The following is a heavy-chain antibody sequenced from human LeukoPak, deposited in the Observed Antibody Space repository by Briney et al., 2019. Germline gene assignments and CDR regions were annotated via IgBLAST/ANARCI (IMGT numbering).Heavy chain of an antibody. Sequence: GGSLRLSCAASGFTFSSYSMNWVRQAPGKGMEWVSSISSGGSYIYYADSVKGRFTISRDNAKNSLYLQMNSLRAEDTAVYYCAREGYYGSGSYNYYYGMDIWGQGTTVTVSS. CDR3: AREGYYGSGSYNYYYGMDI. V-gene: IGHV3-21*01. CDR2: ISSGGSYI. D-gene: IGHD3-10*01. J-gene: IGHJ6*02. CDR1: GFTFSSYS.